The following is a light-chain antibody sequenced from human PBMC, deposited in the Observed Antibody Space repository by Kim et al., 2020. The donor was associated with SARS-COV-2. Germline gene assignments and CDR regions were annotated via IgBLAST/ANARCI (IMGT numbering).Light chain of an antibody. J-gene: IGLJ1*01. CDR1: SSNIKNNY. CDR3: AAWDDSLSGYV. V-gene: IGLV1-47*02. CDR2: NLN. Sequence: GPSVTIPCSDSSSNIKNNYVYWYQQLPGKAPKLLIYNLNQRPSGVPDRFSGSKSGTSASLAISELRSEDEADYSCAAWDDSLSGYVFGTGTKVTVL.